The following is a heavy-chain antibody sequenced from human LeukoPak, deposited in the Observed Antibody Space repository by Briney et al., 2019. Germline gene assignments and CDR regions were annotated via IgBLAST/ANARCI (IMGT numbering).Heavy chain of an antibody. CDR1: GYSISSGYY. CDR3: ARDPPVWELVAFDI. J-gene: IGHJ3*02. V-gene: IGHV4-38-2*02. D-gene: IGHD1-26*01. Sequence: SETLSLTCTVSGYSISSGYYWGWIRQPPGKGLEWIGSIYHSGSTYYNPSLKSRVTISVDTSKNQFSLKLNSVTAADTAVYYCARDPPVWELVAFDIWGQGTMVTVSS. CDR2: IYHSGST.